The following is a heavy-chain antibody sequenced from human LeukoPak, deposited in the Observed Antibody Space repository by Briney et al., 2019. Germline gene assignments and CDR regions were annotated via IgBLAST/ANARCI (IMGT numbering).Heavy chain of an antibody. CDR2: IYYSGST. J-gene: IGHJ4*02. CDR1: GGSISSYY. D-gene: IGHD2-21*01. CDR3: ARGFGDYYYFDY. V-gene: IGHV4-59*01. Sequence: WETLSLTCTVSGGSISSYYWSWIRQPPGKGLEWIGYIYYSGSTNYNPSLKSRVTISVDTSKNQFSLKLSSVTAADTAVYYCARGFGDYYYFDYWGQGTLVTVSS.